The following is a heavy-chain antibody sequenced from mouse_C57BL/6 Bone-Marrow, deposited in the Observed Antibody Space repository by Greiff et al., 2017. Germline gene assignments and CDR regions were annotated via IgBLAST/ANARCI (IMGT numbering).Heavy chain of an antibody. V-gene: IGHV1-4*01. CDR3: ARSSWVAY. CDR2: INPSSGYT. J-gene: IGHJ3*01. Sequence: VQLLQSGAELARPGASVKMSCKASGYTFTSYTMHWVKQRPGQGLEWIGYINPSSGYTKYNQKFKDKATLTADKSSSTAYMQRSSLTSEDTAFYYCARSSWVAYWGQGTLVTVAA. CDR1: GYTFTSYT.